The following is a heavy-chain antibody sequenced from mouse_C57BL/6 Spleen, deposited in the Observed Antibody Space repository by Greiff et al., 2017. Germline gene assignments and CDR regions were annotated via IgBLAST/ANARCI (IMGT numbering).Heavy chain of an antibody. CDR2: ISGGGGNT. J-gene: IGHJ2*01. D-gene: IGHD2-2*01. CDR1: GFTFSSYT. V-gene: IGHV5-9*01. Sequence: EVQLQESGGGLVKPGGSLKLSCAASGFTFSSYTMSWVRQTPEKRLEWVATISGGGGNTYYPDSVKGRFTISRDNAKNTLYLQMSSLRSEDTALYYCARRSPYGFYYFDYWGQGTTLTVSS. CDR3: ARRSPYGFYYFDY.